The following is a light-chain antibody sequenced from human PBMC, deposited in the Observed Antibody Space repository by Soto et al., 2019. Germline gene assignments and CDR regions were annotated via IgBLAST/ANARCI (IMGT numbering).Light chain of an antibody. J-gene: IGKJ4*01. CDR2: GAS. V-gene: IGKV1-27*01. CDR3: QKYESAPLT. CDR1: QGFSNS. Sequence: DIQMTQSPSSLTASIGDRVTISCRASQGFSNSLAWYQQKPGKVPTLLIYGASILQSGVPSRFSGSGSGTEFTLPISCLQPEDVATYFCQKYESAPLTFGGGTKVEIK.